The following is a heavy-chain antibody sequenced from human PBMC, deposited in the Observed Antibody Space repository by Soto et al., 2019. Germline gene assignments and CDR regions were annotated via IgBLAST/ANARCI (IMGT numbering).Heavy chain of an antibody. CDR3: ARDEGALNWFDP. CDR2: IYYTGGT. Sequence: PSDPLSITFNISGSFISSIALYWVWIRQPPGKGLEWIGSIYYTGGTYYNPSLNSRVTISVDTSKNQFSLKLTSVTAADTAVYYCARDEGALNWFDPWGQG. V-gene: IGHV4-39*02. D-gene: IGHD1-26*01. CDR1: GSFISSIALY. J-gene: IGHJ5*02.